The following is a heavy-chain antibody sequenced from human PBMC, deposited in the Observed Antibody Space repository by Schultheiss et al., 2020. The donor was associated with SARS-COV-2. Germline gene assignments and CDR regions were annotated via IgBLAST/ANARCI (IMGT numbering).Heavy chain of an antibody. CDR1: GGSVSSGSYY. CDR3: ARAIGPLIPMIVGAYYFDY. Sequence: SETLSLTCTVSGGSVSSGSYYWSWIRQPPGKGLEWIGYISYSGNTNYNPSLKSRVTISLDTSKTQFSLKLTSVTTADTAVYFCARAIGPLIPMIVGAYYFDYWGQGTLVTVSS. D-gene: IGHD3-22*01. V-gene: IGHV4-61*01. CDR2: ISYSGNT. J-gene: IGHJ4*02.